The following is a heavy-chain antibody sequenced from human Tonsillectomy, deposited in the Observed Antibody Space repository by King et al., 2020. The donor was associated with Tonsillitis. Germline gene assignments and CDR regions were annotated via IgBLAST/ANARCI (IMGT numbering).Heavy chain of an antibody. V-gene: IGHV4-59*08. J-gene: IGHJ3*02. D-gene: IGHD3-10*01. CDR2: IYYSGST. CDR3: VRHIYGSGNRI. CDR1: GGSIRSDH. Sequence: QLQESGPGLVKPSETLSLTCTVSGGSIRSDHWGWIRQPPGKGLEWIGNIYYSGSTTYNPSLKSRVTISVDTSKNQSSLELSSVTAADTAVYYCVRHIYGSGNRIWGQGTMVTVSS.